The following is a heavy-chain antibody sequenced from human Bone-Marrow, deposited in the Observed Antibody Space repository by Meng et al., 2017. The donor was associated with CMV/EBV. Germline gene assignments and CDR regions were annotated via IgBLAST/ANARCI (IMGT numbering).Heavy chain of an antibody. CDR2: ISSSGSTI. Sequence: GESLKISCAASGFTFSSYEMNWVRQAPGKGLEWVSYISSSGSTIYYADSVKGRFTISRDNAKNSLYLQMNSLRAEDTAVYYCARDFDPFFQIAAAGIHPDYFDYWGQGTLVTVSS. D-gene: IGHD6-13*01. J-gene: IGHJ4*02. V-gene: IGHV3-48*03. CDR3: ARDFDPFFQIAAAGIHPDYFDY. CDR1: GFTFSSYE.